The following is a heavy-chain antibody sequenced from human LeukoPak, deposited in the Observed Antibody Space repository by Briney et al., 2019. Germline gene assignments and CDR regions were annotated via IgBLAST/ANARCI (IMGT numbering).Heavy chain of an antibody. D-gene: IGHD2-15*01. Sequence: GASVKVSCKASGYTFTSYARQWVRQAPGQRLEWMGWINAGNGNTKYSQKFQGRVTITRDTSASTAYMELSSLRSEDTAVYYCARDDCSGGSRYFDYWGQGTLVTVSS. CDR1: GYTFTSYA. CDR3: ARDDCSGGSRYFDY. V-gene: IGHV1-3*01. J-gene: IGHJ4*02. CDR2: INAGNGNT.